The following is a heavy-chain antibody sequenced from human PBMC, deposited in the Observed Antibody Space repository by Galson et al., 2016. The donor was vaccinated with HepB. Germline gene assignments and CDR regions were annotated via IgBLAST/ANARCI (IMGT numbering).Heavy chain of an antibody. Sequence: SVKVSCKASGYNLNSYGIIWVRQAPGQGLEWMGWISAYNGNTKYAQKLQGRVTMTTDTSTSTAYMELRSLRSDDTAVYYCAREGCSSSSCRHFDYWGQGTLVTVSS. CDR2: ISAYNGNT. V-gene: IGHV1-18*01. CDR3: AREGCSSSSCRHFDY. J-gene: IGHJ4*02. CDR1: GYNLNSYG. D-gene: IGHD2-2*01.